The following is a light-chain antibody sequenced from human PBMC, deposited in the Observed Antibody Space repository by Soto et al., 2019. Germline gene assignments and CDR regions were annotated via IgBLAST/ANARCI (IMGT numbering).Light chain of an antibody. CDR3: QLYKTWQLS. V-gene: IGKV3-15*01. CDR2: DAS. CDR1: QGVGST. Sequence: TLSVSPGERATLSFRASQGVGSTLAWYQQAPGQAPRLLIYDASTRATGIPARFSGDGSGTEFTLTISSLQSDDIAVYYCQLYKTWQLSFGVGTKVDI. J-gene: IGKJ4*01.